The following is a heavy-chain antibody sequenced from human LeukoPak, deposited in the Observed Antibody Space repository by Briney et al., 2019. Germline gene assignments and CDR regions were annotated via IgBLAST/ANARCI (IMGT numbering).Heavy chain of an antibody. J-gene: IGHJ6*02. D-gene: IGHD5-24*01. V-gene: IGHV3-30-3*01. CDR2: ISYDASSK. CDR3: ARDLMATIYYYYGMDV. CDR1: GFTFSSYA. Sequence: PGRSLRLSCAASGFTFSSYAMHWVRQAPGKGLEWVAVISYDASSKYYTDSVKGRFIISRDNSKNTLYLQMNTLRADDTAVYFCARDLMATIYYYYGMDVWGRGTTVTVSS.